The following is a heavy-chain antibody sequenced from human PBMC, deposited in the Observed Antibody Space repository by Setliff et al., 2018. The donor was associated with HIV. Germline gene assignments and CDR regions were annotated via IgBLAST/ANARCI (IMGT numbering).Heavy chain of an antibody. V-gene: IGHV3-21*01. J-gene: IGHJ6*02. CDR1: GFSFSAYS. CDR3: ARVKAAAGPSYYYALDV. D-gene: IGHD6-13*01. CDR2: ISSGTRTFR. Sequence: PGGSLRLSCVASGFSFSAYSMTWVRQAPGKGLEWVSSISSGTRTFRYYAESMEGRLTVSRDNAKNSLYLQMNSLRVDDTAAYFCARVKAAAGPSYYYALDVWGQGTTVTVSS.